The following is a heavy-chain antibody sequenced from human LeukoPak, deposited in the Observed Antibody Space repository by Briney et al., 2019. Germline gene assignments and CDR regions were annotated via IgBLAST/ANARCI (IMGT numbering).Heavy chain of an antibody. Sequence: SETLSLTCAVYGGSFSGYYWSWIRQPPGKGLEWIGEINHSGSTNYNPSLKSRVTISVDTSKNQFSLKLSSVTAADTAVYYCASGRPRVNDYWGQGTLVTVSS. CDR2: INHSGST. CDR3: ASGRPRVNDY. CDR1: GGSFSGYY. J-gene: IGHJ4*02. D-gene: IGHD4-23*01. V-gene: IGHV4-34*01.